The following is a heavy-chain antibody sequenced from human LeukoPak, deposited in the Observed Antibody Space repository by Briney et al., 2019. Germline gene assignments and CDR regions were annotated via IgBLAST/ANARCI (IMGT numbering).Heavy chain of an antibody. Sequence: GGSLRLSCAASGFTFSSYSMNWVRQAPGKGLEWVSSISSSSSYIYYADSVKGRFTISRDNAKNSLYLQMNSLRAEDTAVYYCARDSGWSPLDMATTRFDLWGQGTLVTVSS. V-gene: IGHV3-21*01. CDR2: ISSSSSYI. J-gene: IGHJ4*02. D-gene: IGHD5-24*01. CDR1: GFTFSSYS. CDR3: ARDSGWSPLDMATTRFDL.